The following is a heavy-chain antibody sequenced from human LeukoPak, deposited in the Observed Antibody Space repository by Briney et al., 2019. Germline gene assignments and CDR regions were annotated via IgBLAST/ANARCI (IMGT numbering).Heavy chain of an antibody. CDR2: VYYSGST. Sequence: SETLSLTCTVSGGSISNDYWNRVRQPPGKGLEWIGYVYYSGSTDYNPSLKSRVTISVDTSKNQFSLKLSSVTAADTAVYYCARRRSGDSHFDYWGQGTLVTVSS. D-gene: IGHD3-16*01. CDR1: GGSISNDY. CDR3: ARRRSGDSHFDY. V-gene: IGHV4-59*08. J-gene: IGHJ4*02.